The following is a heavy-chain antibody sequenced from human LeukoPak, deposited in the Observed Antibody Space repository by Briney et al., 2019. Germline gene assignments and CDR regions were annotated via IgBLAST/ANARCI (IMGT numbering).Heavy chain of an antibody. CDR2: INHSGST. Sequence: SETLSLTCAVYGGSFSGYYWSWIRRPPGKGLEWIGEINHSGSTNYNPSLKSRVTISVDTSKNQFSLKLSSVTAADTAVYYCARTYYYDSSGYWNDAFDIWGQGTMVTVSS. D-gene: IGHD3-22*01. CDR3: ARTYYYDSSGYWNDAFDI. J-gene: IGHJ3*02. V-gene: IGHV4-34*01. CDR1: GGSFSGYY.